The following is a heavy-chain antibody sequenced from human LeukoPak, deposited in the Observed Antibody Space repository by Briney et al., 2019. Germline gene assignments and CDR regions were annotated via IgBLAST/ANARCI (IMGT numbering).Heavy chain of an antibody. CDR2: ISYDGSNK. CDR3: ARESPNYVSSGYPRAGAMDV. D-gene: IGHD3-22*01. Sequence: TGGSLTLSCSASGFTFSSSCMHWDRQAPGKGLEWVAVISYDGSNKIYGVALKGRLTISRHNSKDTLYLQMNRLTAEDTAVYYCARESPNYVSSGYPRAGAMDVWGQGTTVTVAS. V-gene: IGHV3-30*03. J-gene: IGHJ6*02. CDR1: GFTFSSSC.